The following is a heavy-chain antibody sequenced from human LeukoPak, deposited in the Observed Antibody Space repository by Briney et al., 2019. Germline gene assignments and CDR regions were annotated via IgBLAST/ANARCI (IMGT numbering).Heavy chain of an antibody. CDR2: IYYSGST. CDR3: ASLRYGSGSYYS. Sequence: SETLSLTCTVSGGSISSGGYYWSWIRQHPGKGLEWIGYIYYSGSTYYNPPLKSRVTISVDTSKNQFSLKLSSVTAADTAVYYCASLRYGSGSYYSRGQGTLVTVSS. V-gene: IGHV4-31*03. J-gene: IGHJ4*02. D-gene: IGHD3-10*01. CDR1: GGSISSGGYY.